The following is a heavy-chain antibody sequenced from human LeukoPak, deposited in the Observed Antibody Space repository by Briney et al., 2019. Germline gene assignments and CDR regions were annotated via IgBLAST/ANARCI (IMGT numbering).Heavy chain of an antibody. CDR1: GGSISSGSYY. J-gene: IGHJ6*03. D-gene: IGHD3-3*01. Sequence: NPSETLSLTCTVSGGSISSGSYYWSWIRQPPGKGLEWIGYIYYSGSTNYNPSLKSRVTISVDTSKNQFSLKLSSVTAADTAVYYCARVSTYYDFWSGYYGYYYMDVWGKGTTVTVSS. CDR2: IYYSGST. V-gene: IGHV4-61*01. CDR3: ARVSTYYDFWSGYYGYYYMDV.